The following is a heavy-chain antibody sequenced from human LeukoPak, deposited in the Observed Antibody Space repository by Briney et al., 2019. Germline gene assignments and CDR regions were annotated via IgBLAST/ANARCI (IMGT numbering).Heavy chain of an antibody. CDR1: GFSFEDYG. V-gene: IGHV3-49*04. Sequence: GGSLRLSCTGSGFSFEDYGLTWVRQAPGKGLEWVGFIKRKLYGETTKYASSVKGRFSISRDDSKSVAYLHMDSLKTDDTAVYYCTREMAAVVHWFDPWGRGTLVTVSS. CDR2: IKRKLYGETT. CDR3: TREMAAVVHWFDP. D-gene: IGHD5-24*01. J-gene: IGHJ5*02.